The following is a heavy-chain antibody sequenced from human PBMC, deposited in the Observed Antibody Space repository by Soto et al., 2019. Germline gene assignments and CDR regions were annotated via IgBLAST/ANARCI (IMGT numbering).Heavy chain of an antibody. D-gene: IGHD3-10*01. CDR1: GGSISSGGYY. J-gene: IGHJ6*02. Sequence: QVQLQESGPGLVKPSQTLSLTCTVSGGSISSGGYYWSWIRQHPGKGLEWIGYIYYSGSTYYNPSLKSRVTISVDTSKNQFSLKLSSVTAADTAVYYCARIPGRPGYYYYGMDVWGQGTTVTVSS. V-gene: IGHV4-31*03. CDR3: ARIPGRPGYYYYGMDV. CDR2: IYYSGST.